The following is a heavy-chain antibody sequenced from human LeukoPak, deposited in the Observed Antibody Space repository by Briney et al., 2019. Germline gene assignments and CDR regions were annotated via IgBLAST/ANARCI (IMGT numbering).Heavy chain of an antibody. V-gene: IGHV4-34*01. Sequence: PSETLSLTCAVYGGSFSGYYWSWIRQPPGKGLEWIGEINHSGSTNYNPSLKSRVTISVDTSKNQFSLKLSSVTAADTAVYYCARASRRSGSSFDPWGQGTLVTVSS. CDR2: INHSGST. D-gene: IGHD3-10*01. CDR1: GGSFSGYY. CDR3: ARASRRSGSSFDP. J-gene: IGHJ5*02.